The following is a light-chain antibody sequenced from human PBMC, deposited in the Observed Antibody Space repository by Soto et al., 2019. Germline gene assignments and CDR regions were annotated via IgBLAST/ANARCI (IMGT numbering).Light chain of an antibody. CDR2: DVS. CDR3: SSYTSSSTPFYV. V-gene: IGLV2-14*01. J-gene: IGLJ1*01. CDR1: SSDVGGYNY. Sequence: QSVLTQPASVSGSPGQSITISCTGTSSDVGGYNYVSWYQQRPGKAPKLMIYDVSNRPSGVSNRFSGSKSGNTASLTISGLQAEDEADYYCSSYTSSSTPFYVFGTGTKVTVL.